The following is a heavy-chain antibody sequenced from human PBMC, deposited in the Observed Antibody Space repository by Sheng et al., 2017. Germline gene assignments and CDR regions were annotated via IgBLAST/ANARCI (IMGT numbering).Heavy chain of an antibody. CDR1: GFTFSSYD. V-gene: IGHV3-23*04. CDR3: AKKMHSSGNYGGHDAFDL. Sequence: EVQLVESGGGLVQPGGSLRLSCAASGFTFSSYDMSWVRQAPGKGLEWVSGISSSGGSIYYADSVKGRFTISRDNSKNTLYLQMNSLGAEDTAVYYCAKKMHSSGNYGGHDAFDLWGQGTMVTVSS. D-gene: IGHD6-19*01. CDR2: ISSSGGSI. J-gene: IGHJ3*01.